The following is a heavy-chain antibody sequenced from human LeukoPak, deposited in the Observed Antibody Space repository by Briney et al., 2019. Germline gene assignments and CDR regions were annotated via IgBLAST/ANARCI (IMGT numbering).Heavy chain of an antibody. V-gene: IGHV3-30-3*01. Sequence: PGGSLRLSCAASGFTFSSYAMHWVRQAPGKGLEWVAVISYDGSNKYYADSVKGRFTISRDNSKNTLYLQMNGLRAEDTAVYYCARDQEYSSGWLHYWGQGTLVTVSS. CDR2: ISYDGSNK. CDR3: ARDQEYSSGWLHY. J-gene: IGHJ4*02. D-gene: IGHD6-19*01. CDR1: GFTFSSYA.